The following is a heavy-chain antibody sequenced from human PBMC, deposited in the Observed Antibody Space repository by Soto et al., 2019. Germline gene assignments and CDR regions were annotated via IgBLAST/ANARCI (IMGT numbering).Heavy chain of an antibody. CDR1: GYTLTELS. D-gene: IGHD3-9*01. Sequence: ASVKVSCKVSGYTLTELSMHWVRQAPGKGLEWMGGFDPEDGDTIYAQKFQGRVTMTEDTSTDTAYMELSSLRSEDKAVYYCATSREHYDILTGPIWAYYYDGMDVWGQGTTVTVSS. CDR2: FDPEDGDT. V-gene: IGHV1-24*01. CDR3: ATSREHYDILTGPIWAYYYDGMDV. J-gene: IGHJ6*02.